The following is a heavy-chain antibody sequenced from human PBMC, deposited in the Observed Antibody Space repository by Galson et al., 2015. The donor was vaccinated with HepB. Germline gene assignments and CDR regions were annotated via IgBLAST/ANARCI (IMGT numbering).Heavy chain of an antibody. V-gene: IGHV1-18*01. J-gene: IGHJ4*02. CDR1: GYTFTSYG. Sequence: SVKVSCKASGYTFTSYGISWVRQAPGQGLEWMGWISAYNGNTNYAQKLQGRVTMTTDTSTSTAYMELRSLRSDDTAVYYCARDLKPSYSGSYRLYYWGQGTLVTVSS. CDR2: ISAYNGNT. D-gene: IGHD1-26*01. CDR3: ARDLKPSYSGSYRLYY.